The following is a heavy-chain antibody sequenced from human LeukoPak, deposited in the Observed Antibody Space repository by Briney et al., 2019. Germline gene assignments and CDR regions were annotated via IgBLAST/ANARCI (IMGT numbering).Heavy chain of an antibody. V-gene: IGHV1-69*05. CDR2: IIPIFGTA. J-gene: IGHJ6*03. D-gene: IGHD3-22*01. Sequence: VASVKVSCKSSGGTFSSYAISWVRQAPGQGLEWMGGIIPIFGTANYAQKFQGRVTITTDESTSTAYMELSSMRSEDTAVYYCAWGADSSGYYPDSGRRYYYMDVWGKGTTVTVSS. CDR3: AWGADSSGYYPDSGRRYYYMDV. CDR1: GGTFSSYA.